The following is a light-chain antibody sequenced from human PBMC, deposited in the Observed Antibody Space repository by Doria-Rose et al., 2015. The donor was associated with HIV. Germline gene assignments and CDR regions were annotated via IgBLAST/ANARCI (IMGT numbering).Light chain of an antibody. CDR2: DGS. CDR3: HQYGTSWT. V-gene: IGKV3-20*01. J-gene: IGKJ1*01. Sequence: TQSPGTLSLSPVERATLSCRASQSFSSTYLAWYQQKRGQAPSLLIYDGSTRATGIPDRFSASGSGTDFTLTINRLEPEDFALYYCHQYGTSWTCGQGTKVEI. CDR1: QSFSSTY.